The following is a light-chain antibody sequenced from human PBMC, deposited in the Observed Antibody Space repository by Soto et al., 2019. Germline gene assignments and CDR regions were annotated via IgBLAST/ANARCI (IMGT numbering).Light chain of an antibody. J-gene: IGKJ4*01. CDR2: DAS. V-gene: IGKV3-11*01. Sequence: EIVLTQSPATLSLSPGDRATLSCRASQSVSSYLAWYQQKPGQAPRLLIYDASNWATGIPARFSGSGSGTDFTLTISSLKPEDFAVYYCQQRSNWKLTFGGGTKVEIK. CDR1: QSVSSY. CDR3: QQRSNWKLT.